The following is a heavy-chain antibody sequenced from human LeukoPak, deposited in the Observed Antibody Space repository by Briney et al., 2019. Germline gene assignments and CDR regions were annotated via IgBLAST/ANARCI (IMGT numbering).Heavy chain of an antibody. Sequence: SETLSLTCAVSGGSISSSNWWSWVRQPPGKGVEWIGEIYHSGSTNYNPSLKSRVTISVDKSKNQFSLKLSSVTAADTAVYYCARVGDQQLGYYYGMDVWGQGTTVTVSS. CDR3: ARVGDQQLGYYYGMDV. CDR2: IYHSGST. J-gene: IGHJ6*02. D-gene: IGHD6-13*01. CDR1: GGSISSSNW. V-gene: IGHV4-4*02.